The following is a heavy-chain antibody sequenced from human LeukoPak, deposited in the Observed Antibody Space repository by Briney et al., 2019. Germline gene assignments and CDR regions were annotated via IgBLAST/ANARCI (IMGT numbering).Heavy chain of an antibody. CDR3: ARVQSIGEEAFDI. CDR1: GYTFTSYY. J-gene: IGHJ3*02. CDR2: INPSGGST. Sequence: GASVKVSCKASGYTFTSYYMHWVRQAPGQGLEWMGIINPSGGSTSYVQKFQGRVTMTRDTSTSTVYMELSSLRSEDTAVYYCARVQSIGEEAFDIWGQGTMVTVSS. V-gene: IGHV1-46*01.